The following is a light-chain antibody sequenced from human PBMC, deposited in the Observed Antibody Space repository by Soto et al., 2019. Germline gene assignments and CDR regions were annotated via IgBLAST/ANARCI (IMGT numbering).Light chain of an antibody. CDR2: EVS. CDR3: MQSTQLPPT. CDR1: QSLLHITGETF. Sequence: DVVMTQTPLSLSVAPGQPASISCKSSQSLLHITGETFLFWYLQKPGQSPQLLIYEVSTRVSGVPDRFSGSGSGTDFTLEISRVETDDVGIYHCMQSTQLPPTFAQGTKLDIK. V-gene: IGKV2D-29*02. J-gene: IGKJ1*01.